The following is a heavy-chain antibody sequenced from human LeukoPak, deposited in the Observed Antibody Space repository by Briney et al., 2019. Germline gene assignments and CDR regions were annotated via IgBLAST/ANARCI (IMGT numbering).Heavy chain of an antibody. J-gene: IGHJ5*02. V-gene: IGHV3-30*03. CDR2: ISYDGSNK. Sequence: GGSLRLSCAASGFTFSSYSMNWVRQAPGKGLEWVAVISYDGSNKYYADSVKGRFTISRDNSKNTLYLQMNSLRAEDTAVYYCASSRFDPWGQGTLVTVSS. CDR3: ASSRFDP. CDR1: GFTFSSYS.